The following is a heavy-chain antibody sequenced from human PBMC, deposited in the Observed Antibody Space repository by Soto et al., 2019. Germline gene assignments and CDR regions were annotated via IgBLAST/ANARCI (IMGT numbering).Heavy chain of an antibody. V-gene: IGHV4-61*08. CDR1: GGSISSGGYY. CDR3: AREVSHGRSSSWYDALSFFDY. D-gene: IGHD6-13*01. J-gene: IGHJ4*02. CDR2: IYYSGST. Sequence: SETLSLTCTVSGGSISSGGYYWSWIRQHPGKGLEWIGYIYYSGSTYYNPSLKSRVTISVDTSKNQFSLKLSSVTAADTAVYYCAREVSHGRSSSWYDALSFFDYWGQGTLVTVSS.